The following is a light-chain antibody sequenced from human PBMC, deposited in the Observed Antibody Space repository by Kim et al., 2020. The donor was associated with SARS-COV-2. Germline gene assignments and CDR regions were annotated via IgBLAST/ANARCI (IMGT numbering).Light chain of an antibody. CDR2: GSS. CDR1: QSIGHY. CDR3: QQSYNSPLT. J-gene: IGKJ4*01. Sequence: ASVGDRVTNTCRASQSIGHYLNWYQQKPGRAPRLLIYGSSKLESGVPSRFGGSGSGTDFTLTISTLQPDDFATYFCQQSYNSPLTFGGGTKVDIK. V-gene: IGKV1-39*01.